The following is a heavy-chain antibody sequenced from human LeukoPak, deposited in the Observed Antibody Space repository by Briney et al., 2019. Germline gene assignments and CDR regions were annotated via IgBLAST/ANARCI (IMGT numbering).Heavy chain of an antibody. Sequence: SETLSLTCAVYGGSFSGYYWSRIRQPPGKGLEWIGEIDHSGSTNYNPSLKSRVTISVDTSKNQFSLKLSSVTAADTAVYYCARLGCTAGSCYSYFDSWGQGTLVTVSS. CDR1: GGSFSGYY. J-gene: IGHJ4*02. D-gene: IGHD2-15*01. CDR2: IDHSGST. V-gene: IGHV4-34*01. CDR3: ARLGCTAGSCYSYFDS.